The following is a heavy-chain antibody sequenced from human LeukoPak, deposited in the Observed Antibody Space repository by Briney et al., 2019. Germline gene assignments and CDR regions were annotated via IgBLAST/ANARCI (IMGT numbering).Heavy chain of an antibody. V-gene: IGHV3-7*01. CDR1: GFTFSTYW. CDR2: INQDASEI. J-gene: IGHJ4*02. D-gene: IGHD2-21*02. Sequence: GGSLRLSCAASGFTFSTYWMNWYRQAPGKGLEWVGNINQDASEINYVDSVRGRFTISGDNAKNSLHLQMNSLRAEDTAVYYCATDRDNSDWQKRFDSWGQGTLVTVSS. CDR3: ATDRDNSDWQKRFDS.